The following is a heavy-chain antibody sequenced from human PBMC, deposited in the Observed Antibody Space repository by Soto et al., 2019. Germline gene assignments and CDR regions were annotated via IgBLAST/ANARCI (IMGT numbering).Heavy chain of an antibody. CDR1: GGSFSGYY. V-gene: IGHV4-34*01. CDR3: ASIRLLADY. D-gene: IGHD2-15*01. J-gene: IGHJ4*02. Sequence: SETLSLTCAVYGGSFSGYYWSWIRQPPGKGLEWIGEINHSGSTNYNPSLKSRVTISVDTSKNQFSLKLSSVTAADTAVYYCASIRLLADYWGQGTLVTVSS. CDR2: INHSGST.